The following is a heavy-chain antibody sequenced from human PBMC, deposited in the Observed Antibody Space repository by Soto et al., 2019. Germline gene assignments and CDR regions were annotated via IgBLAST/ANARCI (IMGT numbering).Heavy chain of an antibody. CDR2: ISAYNGNT. V-gene: IGHV1-18*01. D-gene: IGHD3-22*01. CDR3: ARDVYSARYYYSSGYYRNNEFDY. Sequence: ASVKVSCKASGYTFTSYGISWVRQAPGQGLEWMGWISAYNGNTNYAQKLQGRVTMTTDTSTSTAYMELRRLRSDDTAVYYCARDVYSARYYYSSGYYRNNEFDYWGQGTLVTVSS. CDR1: GYTFTSYG. J-gene: IGHJ4*02.